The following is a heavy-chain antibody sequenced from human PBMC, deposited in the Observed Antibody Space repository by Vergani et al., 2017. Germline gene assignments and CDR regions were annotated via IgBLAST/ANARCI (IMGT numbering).Heavy chain of an antibody. CDR3: AKGPGYCSSTSCYGAFDI. CDR1: GFTFSSYG. V-gene: IGHV3-30*18. CDR2: ISYDGSNK. J-gene: IGHJ3*02. D-gene: IGHD2-2*01. Sequence: QVQLVESGGGVVQPGRSLRLSCAASGFTFSSYGMHWVRQAPGKGLEWVAVISYDGSNKYYADSVKGRFTISRDNSKNTLYLQMNSLRAEDTAVYYCAKGPGYCSSTSCYGAFDIWGQGTMVTVSS.